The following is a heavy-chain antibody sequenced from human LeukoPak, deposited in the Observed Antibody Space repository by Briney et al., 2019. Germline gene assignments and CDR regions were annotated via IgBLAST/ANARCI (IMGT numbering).Heavy chain of an antibody. CDR1: GGTFSSYA. CDR3: ARALRSGSYYYGMDV. Sequence: GASEKVSCKASGGTFSSYAINWVRQAPGQGLEWMGGIIPIFDTAKYAQNFQGRVTITADESTSTAYMELSSLRSEDTAVYYCARALRSGSYYYGMDVWGQGTTVTVSS. D-gene: IGHD3-10*01. CDR2: IIPIFDTA. V-gene: IGHV1-69*13. J-gene: IGHJ6*02.